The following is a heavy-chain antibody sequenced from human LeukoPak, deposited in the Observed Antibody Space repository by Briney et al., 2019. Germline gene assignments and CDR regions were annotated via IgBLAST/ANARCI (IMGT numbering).Heavy chain of an antibody. CDR1: GGTFSSYA. J-gene: IGHJ4*02. CDR2: IIPILGIA. D-gene: IGHD5-18*01. Sequence: SVKVSCKASGGTFSSYAISWVRQAPGQGLEWMGRIIPILGIANYAQKFQGRVTITADKSTSTAYMELSSLRSEDTAVYYCARATDRGYSYGLDYWGQGTLVTVSS. CDR3: ARATDRGYSYGLDY. V-gene: IGHV1-69*04.